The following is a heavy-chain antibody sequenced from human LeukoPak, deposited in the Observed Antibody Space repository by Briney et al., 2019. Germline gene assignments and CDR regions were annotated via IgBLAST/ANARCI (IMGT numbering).Heavy chain of an antibody. J-gene: IGHJ4*02. CDR2: INPNSGGT. CDR3: ARDWGHNGDYDY. CDR1: GYTFTGYY. Sequence: ASVKVTCKASGYTFTGYYMHWVRQAPGQGLEWMGWINPNSGGTNYAQKFQGRVTMTRDTSISTAYMELSRLRSDDTAVYYCARDWGHNGDYDYWGQGTLVTVSS. V-gene: IGHV1-2*02. D-gene: IGHD3-16*01.